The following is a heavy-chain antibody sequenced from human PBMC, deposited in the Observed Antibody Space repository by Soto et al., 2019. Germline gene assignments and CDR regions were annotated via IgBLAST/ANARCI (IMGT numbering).Heavy chain of an antibody. CDR2: VKRKTNGGTT. D-gene: IGHD3-10*01. J-gene: IGHJ4*02. V-gene: IGHV3-15*01. Sequence: GSLRLSCAASCFTFTNAWMSWVRQAPGKGLEWVGRVKRKTNGGTTDYAAPVKDRFNISRDDSKNTLYLQMNNLKTEDTAVYYCATCYGSGTDCQEDYLAFWGQGTPVTVSS. CDR3: ATCYGSGTDCQEDYLAF. CDR1: CFTFTNAW.